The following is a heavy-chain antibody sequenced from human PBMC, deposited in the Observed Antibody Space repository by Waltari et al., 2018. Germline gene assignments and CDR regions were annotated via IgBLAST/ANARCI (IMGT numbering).Heavy chain of an antibody. CDR1: DAPVMIDPFS. V-gene: IGHV4-39*07. J-gene: IGHJ6*04. Sequence: QVHLQESSPGLVRPSQTLALTCIVSDAPVMIDPFSWPWVRPSPGRGLEWIGGVFYAGATTYKPPVGRGVSISLDTSGDRIYLSLTSGTAAESAVYFCTNRLRSPRWSSPYYYRNFLDVWGTGITVIVSS. CDR3: TNRLRSPRWSSPYYYRNFLDV. D-gene: IGHD5-12*01. CDR2: VFYAGAT.